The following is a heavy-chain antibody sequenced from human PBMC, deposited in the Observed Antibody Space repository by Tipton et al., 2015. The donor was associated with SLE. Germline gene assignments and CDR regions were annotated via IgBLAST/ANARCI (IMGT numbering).Heavy chain of an antibody. CDR3: ARESDIVVVTANPYFDY. D-gene: IGHD2-21*02. J-gene: IGHJ4*02. Sequence: TLSLTCAVYGGSFSGYYWSWIRQPPGKGLEWIGEINHSGSTNFNPSLKSRVTISVDTSKNQFSLKLSSVTAADTAVYYCARESDIVVVTANPYFDYWGQGTLVTVSS. V-gene: IGHV4-34*01. CDR2: INHSGST. CDR1: GGSFSGYY.